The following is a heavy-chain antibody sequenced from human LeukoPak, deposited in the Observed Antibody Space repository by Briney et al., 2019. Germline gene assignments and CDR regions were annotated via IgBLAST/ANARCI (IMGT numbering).Heavy chain of an antibody. J-gene: IGHJ6*03. Sequence: ASVKVSCKASGYTFTGYYIHWVRQAPGQGLEWMGWINPNSGGTNYAQRFQGRVTMTRDTSISTAYMELSRLRADDTAVYYCARAGRIAARPNDYYYYMDVWGKGTTVTVSS. CDR2: INPNSGGT. CDR3: ARAGRIAARPNDYYYYMDV. CDR1: GYTFTGYY. D-gene: IGHD6-6*01. V-gene: IGHV1-2*02.